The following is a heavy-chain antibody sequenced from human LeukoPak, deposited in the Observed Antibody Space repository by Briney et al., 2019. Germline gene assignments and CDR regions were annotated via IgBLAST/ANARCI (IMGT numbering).Heavy chain of an antibody. J-gene: IGHJ3*02. CDR2: IYHSGST. V-gene: IGHV4-59*08. D-gene: IGHD6-13*01. CDR1: GGSISSYY. CDR3: ARLGAAADPDAFDI. Sequence: PSETLSLTCTVSGGSISSYYWSWIRQPPGKGLEWIGSIYHSGSTYYNPSLKSRVTISVDTSKNQFSLKLSSVTAADTAVYYCARLGAAADPDAFDIWGQGTMVTVSS.